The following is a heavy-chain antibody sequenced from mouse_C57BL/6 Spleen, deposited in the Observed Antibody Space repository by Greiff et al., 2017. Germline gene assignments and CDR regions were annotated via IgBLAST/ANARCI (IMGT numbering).Heavy chain of an antibody. D-gene: IGHD1-1*01. J-gene: IGHJ1*03. CDR2: IDPSDSYT. CDR3: ANYYGSSYRYFDV. Sequence: QVQLQQPGAELVKPGASVKLSCKASGYTFTSYWMQWVKQRPGQGLEWIGEIDPSDSYTNYNQKIKGKATLTVDTSSSTAYMQLSSLTSEDSAVYYCANYYGSSYRYFDVWGTGTTVTVSS. V-gene: IGHV1-50*01. CDR1: GYTFTSYW.